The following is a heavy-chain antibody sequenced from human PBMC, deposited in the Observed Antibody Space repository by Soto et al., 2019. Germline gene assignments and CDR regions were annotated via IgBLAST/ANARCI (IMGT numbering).Heavy chain of an antibody. D-gene: IGHD5-12*01. CDR2: INYSGST. CDR3: AGTIVATITLDYGDSHNWFDP. Sequence: QLQLQESGPGLVKPSETLSLTCTVSGGSISSSSYYWGWIRQPPGKGLEWIGSINYSGSTYYNPSLKSRVTISVDTSKNLFSLKLSSVTAADTAVYYCAGTIVATITLDYGDSHNWFDPWGQGTLVTVSS. V-gene: IGHV4-39*01. J-gene: IGHJ5*02. CDR1: GGSISSSSYY.